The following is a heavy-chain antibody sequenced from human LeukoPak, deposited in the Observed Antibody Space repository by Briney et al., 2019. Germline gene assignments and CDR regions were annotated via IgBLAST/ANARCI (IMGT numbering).Heavy chain of an antibody. CDR3: AKGSSSSRPYYFDY. D-gene: IGHD6-6*01. CDR1: GVTLSNYA. V-gene: IGHV3-23*01. CDR2: ITGSGGST. Sequence: GGSLRLSCAASGVTLSNYAMSWVRQAPGKGLEWVSAITGSGGSTYYADSVKGRFTISRDNSKNTLYLQMNSLRAEDTAMYYCAKGSSSSRPYYFDYWGQGILVTVSS. J-gene: IGHJ4*02.